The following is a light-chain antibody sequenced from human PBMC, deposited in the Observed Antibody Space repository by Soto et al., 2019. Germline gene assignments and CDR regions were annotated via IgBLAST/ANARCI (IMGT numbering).Light chain of an antibody. CDR2: AAS. Sequence: DIQMTQSPSSLSASVGDRVTITRRASQGISNYLACYQQKPGKVPKLLVYAASTLQSVVTSGFSGSGTGTDFTLTISSLQPEDVATYYCQKYNSARWTFGQGTKVEI. J-gene: IGKJ1*01. CDR1: QGISNY. V-gene: IGKV1-27*01. CDR3: QKYNSARWT.